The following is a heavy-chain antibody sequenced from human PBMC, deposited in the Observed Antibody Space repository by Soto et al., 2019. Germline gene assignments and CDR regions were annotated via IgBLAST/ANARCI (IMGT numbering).Heavy chain of an antibody. Sequence: EVQLLESGGGLVQPGGSLRLSCAASGFTFSSYAMSWVRQAPGKGLEWVSAISGSGGSTYYADSVKGRFTISRDNSKNTLYLQMNSLRAEDTAVYYCASSPLSPEVLTSSSWSYYYYGMDVWGQGTTVTVSS. J-gene: IGHJ6*02. CDR1: GFTFSSYA. CDR3: ASSPLSPEVLTSSSWSYYYYGMDV. D-gene: IGHD6-13*01. CDR2: ISGSGGST. V-gene: IGHV3-23*01.